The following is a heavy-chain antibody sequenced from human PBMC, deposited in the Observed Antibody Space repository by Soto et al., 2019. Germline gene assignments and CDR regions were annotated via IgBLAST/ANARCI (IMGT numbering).Heavy chain of an antibody. J-gene: IGHJ6*01. CDR2: ISEGGTTT. Sequence: EVQLVEPGGGLAQSGGSLRLSCAASGFMFNDYEMNWVRQPPGQGLEWVSYISEGGTTTNYTDPVKGRFTISRDNAKESPYRQVNSLPPGETATDFSVRDARGGGLLIWECWG. CDR1: GFMFNDYE. V-gene: IGHV3-48*03. CDR3: VRDARGGGLLIWEC. D-gene: IGHD3-16*01.